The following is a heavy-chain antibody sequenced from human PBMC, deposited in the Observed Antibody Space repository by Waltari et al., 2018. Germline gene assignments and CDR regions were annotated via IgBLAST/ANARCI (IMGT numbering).Heavy chain of an antibody. J-gene: IGHJ4*02. CDR1: GFTLSTYN. V-gene: IGHV3-48*04. Sequence: EVLRVESGGGLVQPGGSLRLSCVVSGFTLSTYNMNWVRQAPGKGGRQAPVKGLEWASYISRGGGTRYYADSVKGRFTISRDNARNSLYLQMNNLRAEDTAVYYCATRGGISNWGLDYWGQGTLVTVSS. CDR2: ISRGGGTR. D-gene: IGHD7-27*01. CDR3: ATRGGISNWGLDY.